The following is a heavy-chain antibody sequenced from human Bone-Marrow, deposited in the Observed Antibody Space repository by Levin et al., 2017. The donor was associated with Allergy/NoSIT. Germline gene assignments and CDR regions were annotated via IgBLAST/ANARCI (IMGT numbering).Heavy chain of an antibody. CDR3: ARDPAVTRDGYFDL. Sequence: ASVKVSCKASGFAFTDYYMHWVRQAPGQGLEWLGWINPNNGATKYALKFQDKVTMTRDTSISTAYMEFRRLRSDDTAVFYCARDPAVTRDGYFDLWGRGTLVSVSS. D-gene: IGHD4-17*01. CDR2: INPNNGAT. V-gene: IGHV1-2*02. J-gene: IGHJ2*01. CDR1: GFAFTDYY.